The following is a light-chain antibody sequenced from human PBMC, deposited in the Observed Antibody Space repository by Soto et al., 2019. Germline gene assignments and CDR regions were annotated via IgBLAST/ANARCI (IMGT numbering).Light chain of an antibody. V-gene: IGKV1-5*03. J-gene: IGKJ1*01. CDR3: QQYNSYWT. Sequence: IQMTQSPSPLSPSLEDRLTFPSRASQSISSWLAWYQQKPGKAPKLLIYKASSLESGVPSRFSGSGSGTEFTLTISSLQPDDFATYYCQQYNSYWTFGQGTKVDIK. CDR1: QSISSW. CDR2: KAS.